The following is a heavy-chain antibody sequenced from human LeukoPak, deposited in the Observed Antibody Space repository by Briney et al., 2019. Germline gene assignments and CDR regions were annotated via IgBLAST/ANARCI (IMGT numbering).Heavy chain of an antibody. Sequence: GGSLRLSCAASGFTFSSYAMSWVRQAPGKGLEWVSAISGSGGSTYYADSVKGRFAISRDNSKNTLYLQMNSLRAEDTAVYYCAKDIVVVPAASSGWDYFDYWGQGTLVTVSS. CDR2: ISGSGGST. CDR3: AKDIVVVPAASSGWDYFDY. J-gene: IGHJ4*02. D-gene: IGHD2-2*01. V-gene: IGHV3-23*01. CDR1: GFTFSSYA.